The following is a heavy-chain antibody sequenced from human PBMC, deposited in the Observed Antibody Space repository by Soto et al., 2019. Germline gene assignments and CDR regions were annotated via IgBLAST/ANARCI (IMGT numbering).Heavy chain of an antibody. V-gene: IGHV4-31*03. CDR1: GGSISSGGYY. J-gene: IGHJ6*02. Sequence: SETLSLTCTVSGGSISSGGYYWSWIRQHPGKGLEWIGEINHSGSTNYNPSLKSRVTISVDTSKNQFSLKLSSVTAADTAVYYCARGQKSYGYSYGHYGMDVWGQGTTVTVSS. CDR3: ARGQKSYGYSYGHYGMDV. CDR2: INHSGST. D-gene: IGHD5-18*01.